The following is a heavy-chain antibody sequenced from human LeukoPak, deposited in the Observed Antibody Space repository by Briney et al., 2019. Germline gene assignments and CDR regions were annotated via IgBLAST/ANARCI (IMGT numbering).Heavy chain of an antibody. Sequence: SETLSLTCTVSGGSISSYYWSWIRQPAGKGLEWIGRIYTSGSTNYNPPLKSRVTISVDTSKNQFSLKLSSVTAADTAVYYCARGQSEYYGSGSYYKGVNWFDPWGQGTLVTVSS. D-gene: IGHD3-10*01. J-gene: IGHJ5*02. V-gene: IGHV4-4*07. CDR2: IYTSGST. CDR3: ARGQSEYYGSGSYYKGVNWFDP. CDR1: GGSISSYY.